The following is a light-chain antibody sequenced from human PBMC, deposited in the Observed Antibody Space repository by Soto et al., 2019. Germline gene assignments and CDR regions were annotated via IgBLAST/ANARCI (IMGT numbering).Light chain of an antibody. CDR3: QQYNNWLPVPT. V-gene: IGKV3D-15*01. CDR2: GAS. J-gene: IGKJ4*01. CDR1: QSVSSN. Sequence: EIVMTQSPATLSVSPGERATLSCRASQSVSSNLAWYQQKPGQAPRLLIYGASIRATGIPARFSGSGSGTEFTLTISSLQSEDFAVYYCQQYNNWLPVPTFGGGTKVEIK.